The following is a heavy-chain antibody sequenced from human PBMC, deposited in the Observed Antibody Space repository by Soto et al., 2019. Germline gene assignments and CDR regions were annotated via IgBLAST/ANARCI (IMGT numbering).Heavy chain of an antibody. V-gene: IGHV4-59*08. CDR1: GGSISTYY. CDR2: VYDRATT. D-gene: IGHD2-15*01. J-gene: IGHJ4*02. Sequence: QVQLQESGPGLVKPSETLSLTCTLSGGSISTYYWSWIRQPPGKGLEWIGYVYDRATTSYNPSLKTRVTISADTSKNQFSRNRRSVTAADTAVYFCARIRSVFSGGRNDYWGQGILVTVSS. CDR3: ARIRSVFSGGRNDY.